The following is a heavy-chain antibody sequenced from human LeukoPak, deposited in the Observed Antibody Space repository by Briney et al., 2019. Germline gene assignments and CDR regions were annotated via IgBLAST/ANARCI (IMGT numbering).Heavy chain of an antibody. J-gene: IGHJ4*02. CDR2: INHSGST. V-gene: IGHV4-34*01. CDR3: ARVHYDSSGLPRKTKGFDY. CDR1: GGSFSGYY. Sequence: PSETLSLTCAVYGGSFSGYYWSWIRQPPGNGLEWIGEINHSGSTNYNPSLKSRVTISVDTSKNQFSLKLSSVTAADTAVYYCARVHYDSSGLPRKTKGFDYWGQGTLVTVSS. D-gene: IGHD3-22*01.